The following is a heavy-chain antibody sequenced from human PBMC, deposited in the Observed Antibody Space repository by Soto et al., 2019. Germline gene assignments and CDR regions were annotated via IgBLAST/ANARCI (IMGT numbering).Heavy chain of an antibody. D-gene: IGHD6-19*01. CDR3: ARGRAVAANRNWFDP. J-gene: IGHJ5*02. Sequence: SVKVSCKASGGTFSSYAISWVRQAPVQGLEWMGGIIPIFGTANYAQKFQGRVTITADESTSTAYMELSSLRSEDTAVYYCARGRAVAANRNWFDPWGQGTLVTVSS. V-gene: IGHV1-69*13. CDR1: GGTFSSYA. CDR2: IIPIFGTA.